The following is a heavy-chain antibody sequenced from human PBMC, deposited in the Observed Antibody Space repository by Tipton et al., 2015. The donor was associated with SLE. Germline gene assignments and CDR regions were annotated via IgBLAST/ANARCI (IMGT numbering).Heavy chain of an antibody. J-gene: IGHJ3*02. CDR1: GGSISSSSYY. D-gene: IGHD3-16*01. V-gene: IGHV4-39*07. Sequence: TLSLTCTVSGGSISSSSYYWGWIRQPPGKGLEWIGSIYYSGSTYYNPSLKSRVTISVDTSKNQFSLKLSSVTAADTAVYYCARDRRQLVWGDAFDIWGQGTMVTVSS. CDR3: ARDRRQLVWGDAFDI. CDR2: IYYSGST.